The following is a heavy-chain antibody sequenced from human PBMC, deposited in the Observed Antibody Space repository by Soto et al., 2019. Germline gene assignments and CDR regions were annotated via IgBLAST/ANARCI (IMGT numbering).Heavy chain of an antibody. D-gene: IGHD1-20*01. CDR1: GFTFSGYA. J-gene: IGHJ4*02. CDR3: AKDPIYNRKKGY. Sequence: GGSLRLSCAASGFTFSGYAMSWVRQAPGKGLEWVSAISGSGGSTYYADSVKGRFNISRDNSKNTLYLQMNSMRDEETAVYYCAKDPIYNRKKGYWGQGT. CDR2: ISGSGGST. V-gene: IGHV3-23*01.